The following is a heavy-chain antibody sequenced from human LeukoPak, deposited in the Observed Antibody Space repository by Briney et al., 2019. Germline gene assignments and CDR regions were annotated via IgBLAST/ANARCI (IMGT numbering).Heavy chain of an antibody. CDR3: ARIGRD. Sequence: SETLSLTCTVSGGSISSGSYHWSWIRQPAGKGLEWIGRIYTSGSTNYNPSLKSRVTISVDTSKNQFSLKLISVTAADTAVYYCARIGRDWGQGTLVTVSS. V-gene: IGHV4-61*02. J-gene: IGHJ4*02. CDR1: GGSISSGSYH. CDR2: IYTSGST.